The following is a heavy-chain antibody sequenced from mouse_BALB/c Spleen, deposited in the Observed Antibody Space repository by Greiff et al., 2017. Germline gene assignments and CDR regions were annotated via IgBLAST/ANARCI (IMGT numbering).Heavy chain of an antibody. CDR3: ARGYYGSAGAMDY. J-gene: IGHJ4*01. CDR2: ISYDGSN. V-gene: IGHV3-6*02. Sequence: VQLKESGPGLVKPSQSLSLTCSVTGYSITSGYYWNWIRQFPGNKLEWMGYISYDGSNNYNPSLKNRISITRDTSKNQFFLKLNSVTTEDTATYYCARGYYGSAGAMDYWGQGTSVTVSS. D-gene: IGHD1-1*01. CDR1: GYSITSGYY.